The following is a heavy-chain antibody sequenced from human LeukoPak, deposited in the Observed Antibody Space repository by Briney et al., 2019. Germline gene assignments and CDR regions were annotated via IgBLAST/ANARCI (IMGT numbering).Heavy chain of an antibody. D-gene: IGHD2-15*01. CDR3: VGGLIAASGN. Sequence: GGSLRLSCAASGFTFSNYWMHWVRQAPGKGLEWVANIKQNGSEKYYVDAVKGRFTISRDNLKNSVYLQMNSLRVEDTAMYYCVGGLIAASGNWGQGTQVTVSS. CDR1: GFTFSNYW. CDR2: IKQNGSEK. V-gene: IGHV3-7*03. J-gene: IGHJ4*02.